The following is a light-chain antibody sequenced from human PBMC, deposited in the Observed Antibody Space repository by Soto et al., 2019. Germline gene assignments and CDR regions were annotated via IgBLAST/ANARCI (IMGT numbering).Light chain of an antibody. CDR1: QSISSY. Sequence: APFALKASEGGRVTITCRASQSISSYLNWYQQKPGKAPKLLIYAASSLQSGVPSRFSGSGSGTDYTLTTSRLQPEDVATCYCQHSYRLPSTFGGGTRLEI. CDR2: AAS. CDR3: QHSYRLPST. J-gene: IGKJ5*01. V-gene: IGKV1-39*01.